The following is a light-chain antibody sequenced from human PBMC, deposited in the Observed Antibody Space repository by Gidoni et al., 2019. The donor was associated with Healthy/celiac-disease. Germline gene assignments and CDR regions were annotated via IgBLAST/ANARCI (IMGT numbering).Light chain of an antibody. V-gene: IGKV3-20*01. CDR2: GAS. CDR1: QSVSSSY. J-gene: IGKJ2*01. CDR3: QQYGSSPPWYT. Sequence: IVLTQSPGTLSLSPGERATLSCRASQSVSSSYLAWYQQKPGQAPRLLIYGASSRATGLPDRFSGSGSGTDFTLTISRLEPEDFAVYYCQQYGSSPPWYTFGQGTKLEIK.